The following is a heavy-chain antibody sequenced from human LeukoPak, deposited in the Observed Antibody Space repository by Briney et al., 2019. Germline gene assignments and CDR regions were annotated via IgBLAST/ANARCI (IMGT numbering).Heavy chain of an antibody. CDR1: GGSISSSSYY. CDR2: IYYSGST. CDR3: AGSNISSWYYAGHFDY. V-gene: IGHV4-39*01. D-gene: IGHD6-13*01. Sequence: SETLSLTCTVSGGSISSSSYYWGWIRQPPGKGLEWIGSIYYSGSTYYNPSLKSRVTISVDTSKNQFSLKLSSVTAADTAVYYCAGSNISSWYYAGHFDYWGQGTLVTVSS. J-gene: IGHJ4*02.